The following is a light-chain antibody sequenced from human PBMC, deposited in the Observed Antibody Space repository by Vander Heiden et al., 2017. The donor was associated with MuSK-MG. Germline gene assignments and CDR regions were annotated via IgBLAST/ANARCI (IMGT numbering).Light chain of an antibody. Sequence: PSSLSASVGDRVTITCRASQSISSYLNWYQQKPGKVPKLLIYAASSLQSGVPSRFSGSGSGTDFTLTISSLQPEDVATYYCQESYSTPYTFGQGTKLEIK. CDR1: QSISSY. J-gene: IGKJ2*01. CDR3: QESYSTPYT. CDR2: AAS. V-gene: IGKV1-39*01.